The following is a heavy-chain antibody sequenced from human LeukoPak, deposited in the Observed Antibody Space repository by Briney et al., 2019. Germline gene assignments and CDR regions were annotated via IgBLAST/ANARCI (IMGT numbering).Heavy chain of an antibody. D-gene: IGHD6-13*01. CDR1: GITLSNYG. Sequence: GGSLRLSCAVSGITLSNYGMSWVRQAPGKGLEWVSAISGSGGSTYYADSVKGRFTISRDNSKNTLYLQMNSLRAEDTAVYYCAKGGAAAPYYYYMDVWGKGTTVTVSS. J-gene: IGHJ6*03. V-gene: IGHV3-23*01. CDR3: AKGGAAAPYYYYMDV. CDR2: ISGSGGST.